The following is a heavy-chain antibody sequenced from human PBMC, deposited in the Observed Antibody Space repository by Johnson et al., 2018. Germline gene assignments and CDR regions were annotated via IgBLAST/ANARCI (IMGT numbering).Heavy chain of an antibody. D-gene: IGHD1-26*01. CDR2: ISSSGRHI. J-gene: IGHJ6*03. CDR1: GFTFSSYS. CDR3: ATGVGPYYQYMDV. V-gene: IGHV3-21*01. Sequence: VQLVQSGGGLVKPGGSLRLSCAASGFTFSSYSMNWVRQAPGKGLEWVSSISSSGRHIYYADSVKGRVFISRDNAKNSLYLQINSLRAEDTAVYYCATGVGPYYQYMDVWGKATTVTVSS.